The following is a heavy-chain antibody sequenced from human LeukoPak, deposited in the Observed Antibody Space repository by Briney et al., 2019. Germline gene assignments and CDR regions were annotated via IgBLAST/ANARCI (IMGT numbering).Heavy chain of an antibody. CDR3: ARDRYGGFGY. CDR1: GGSISSYY. J-gene: IGHJ4*02. D-gene: IGHD1-26*01. Sequence: PSETLSLTCTVSGGSISSYYWSWIRQPPGKGLEWIGYIYYSGSTNYNPSLKSRVTISVDTSKNQFSLKLSSVTAADTAVYYCARDRYGGFGYWGQGTLVTVSS. V-gene: IGHV4-59*01. CDR2: IYYSGST.